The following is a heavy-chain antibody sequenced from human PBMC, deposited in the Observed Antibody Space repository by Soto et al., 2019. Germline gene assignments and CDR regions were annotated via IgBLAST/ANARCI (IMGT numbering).Heavy chain of an antibody. CDR2: ISGYNGNT. Sequence: QVQLVQSGAEVKKPGASVKVSCKASDYTFSSYGISWVRQAPGQGLEGMGWISGYNGNTNYVQKFQGRVTMTTDTSTNTAYMELRSLRSDDTAVYYCAREGPVANTPLPEYYYGMDVWGQGTTVTVSS. J-gene: IGHJ6*02. D-gene: IGHD2-2*01. CDR3: AREGPVANTPLPEYYYGMDV. CDR1: DYTFSSYG. V-gene: IGHV1-18*01.